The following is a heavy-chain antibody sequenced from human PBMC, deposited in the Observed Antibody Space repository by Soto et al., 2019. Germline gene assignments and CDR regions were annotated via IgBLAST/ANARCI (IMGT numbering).Heavy chain of an antibody. CDR1: GFPFTTYG. CDR3: VGGQYYFDY. Sequence: QVQLVASGGGVVQPGRSLRLSCAASGFPFTTYGMHWVREGPGKGLEWVAVISYDGSNKYYADSVKGRFTISRDNSKNTLYLPMNSLRPEDKALYYCVGGQYYFDYRGQGTLVTVSS. J-gene: IGHJ4*02. D-gene: IGHD3-10*01. V-gene: IGHV3-30*03. CDR2: ISYDGSNK.